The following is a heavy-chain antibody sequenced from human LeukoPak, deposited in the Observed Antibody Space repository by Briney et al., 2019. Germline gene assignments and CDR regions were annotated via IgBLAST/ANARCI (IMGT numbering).Heavy chain of an antibody. D-gene: IGHD6-13*01. Sequence: GGPLRLSCTASGFTLCNQHMHWPPHAPGKGLEYVSAISRKEHSPYYAHSVKGSFTISQDHSKNTLYLQIGSLIAEDKAVYYCARKLVRDYWGQGTLVTVSS. CDR2: ISRKEHSP. CDR1: GFTLCNQH. V-gene: IGHV3-64*01. CDR3: ARKLVRDY. J-gene: IGHJ4*02.